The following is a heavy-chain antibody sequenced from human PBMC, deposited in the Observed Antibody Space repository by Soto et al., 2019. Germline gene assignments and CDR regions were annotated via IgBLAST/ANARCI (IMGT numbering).Heavy chain of an antibody. D-gene: IGHD3-22*01. V-gene: IGHV3-30*18. CDR2: ISYDGSNK. CDR1: GFTFSSYG. J-gene: IGHJ3*02. Sequence: GGSLRLSCAASGFTFSSYGMHWVRQAPGKGLEWVAVISYDGSNKYYADSVKGRFTISRDNSKNTLYLQMNSLRAEDTAVYYCAKDLGSSGYSAFDIWGQGTMVTVSS. CDR3: AKDLGSSGYSAFDI.